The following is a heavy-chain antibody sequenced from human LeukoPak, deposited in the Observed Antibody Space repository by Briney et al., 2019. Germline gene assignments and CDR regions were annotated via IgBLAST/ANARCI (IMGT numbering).Heavy chain of an antibody. CDR3: ARESARADLDY. CDR2: INPNSGGT. J-gene: IGHJ4*02. V-gene: IGHV1-2*06. CDR1: GYIFTGYY. Sequence: ASVTVSCKASGYIFTGYYMHWVRQAPGQGLEWMGRINPNSGGTNYAQEFQGRVTMTRDTSISTAYMELSRLRSDDTAVYYCARESARADLDYWGQGTLVTVSS.